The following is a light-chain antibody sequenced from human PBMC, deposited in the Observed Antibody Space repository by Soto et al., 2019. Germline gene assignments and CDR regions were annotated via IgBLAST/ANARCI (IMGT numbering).Light chain of an antibody. J-gene: IGLJ2*01. V-gene: IGLV2-23*03. CDR3: CSYSGSSIFAVV. CDR1: SSDVGSYTL. Sequence: QSALTQPASVSGSPGQSITISCSGTSSDVGSYTLVSWYQQHPGKAPKLMIYEGSKRPSGGSNRCSGSTSCNTASLTISGLLDDDEADYYYCSYSGSSIFAVVFGGGTKLTVL. CDR2: EGS.